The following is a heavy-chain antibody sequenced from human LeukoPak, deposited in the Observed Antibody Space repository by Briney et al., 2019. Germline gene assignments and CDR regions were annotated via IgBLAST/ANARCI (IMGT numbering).Heavy chain of an antibody. CDR1: GGSISSYY. CDR2: IYYSGST. CDR3: ARLSAVSYYYYGVDV. D-gene: IGHD2/OR15-2a*01. Sequence: SETLSLTCTVSGGSISSYYWSWIRQPPGKGLEWIGYIYYSGSTNYNPSLKSRVTISVDTSKNQFSLKLSSVTAADTAVYYCARLSAVSYYYYGVDVWGQGTTVTVSS. V-gene: IGHV4-59*08. J-gene: IGHJ6*02.